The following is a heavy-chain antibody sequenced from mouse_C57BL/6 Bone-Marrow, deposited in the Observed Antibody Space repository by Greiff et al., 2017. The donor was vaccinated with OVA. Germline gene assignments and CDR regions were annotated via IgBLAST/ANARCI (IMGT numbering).Heavy chain of an antibody. D-gene: IGHD1-1*02. Sequence: QVQLVESGAELVKPGASVKLSCKASGYTFTEYTIPWVKQRSGQGLEWIGWFYPGSGSIKYNEKFKDKATLSADKTSSTVYMELSRLTSEDSAGYFGARHGLWGGDYWGQGTTLTVSS. CDR3: ARHGLWGGDY. J-gene: IGHJ2*01. CDR1: GYTFTEYT. V-gene: IGHV1-62-2*01. CDR2: FYPGSGSI.